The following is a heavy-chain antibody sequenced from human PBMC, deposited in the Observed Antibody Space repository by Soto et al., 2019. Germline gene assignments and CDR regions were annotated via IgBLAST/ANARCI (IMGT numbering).Heavy chain of an antibody. D-gene: IGHD2-8*01. CDR1: GYTFTSYY. CDR2: INPSGGST. V-gene: IGHV1-46*01. J-gene: IGHJ3*02. Sequence: ASVKVSCKASGYTFTSYYMHWVRQAPGQGLEWMGIINPSGGSTSYAQKFQGRVTMTRDTSTSTVYMELSSLRSEDTAVYYCARDIMVDGSYDAFDIWGQGTMVTVSS. CDR3: ARDIMVDGSYDAFDI.